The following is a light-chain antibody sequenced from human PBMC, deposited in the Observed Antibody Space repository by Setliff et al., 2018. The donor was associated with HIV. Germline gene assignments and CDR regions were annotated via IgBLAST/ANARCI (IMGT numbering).Light chain of an antibody. CDR2: SNN. J-gene: IGLJ2*01. V-gene: IGLV1-44*01. CDR3: SSYTSTNTLVG. CDR1: SSNIGSNT. Sequence: QSVLTQPPSASGTPGQRVTISCSGSSSNIGSNTVNWYRQLPGTAPKLLIYSNNQRPSGVPDRFSGSKSGTSASLGISGLQSEDEADYYCSSYTSTNTLVGFGGGTKVTVL.